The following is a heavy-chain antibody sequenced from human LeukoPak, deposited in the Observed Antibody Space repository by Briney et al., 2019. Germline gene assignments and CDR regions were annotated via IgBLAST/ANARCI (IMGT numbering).Heavy chain of an antibody. V-gene: IGHV4-59*01. CDR2: IYYSGST. CDR1: GGSFSGYY. CDR3: AKEGGRYCSSTSCFGFDY. Sequence: SETLSLTCAVYGGSFSGYYWSWIRQPPGKGLEWIGYIYYSGSTSYNPSLKSRVTISVDTSKNQFSLKLRSVTAADTAVYYCAKEGGRYCSSTSCFGFDYWGQGTLVTVSS. D-gene: IGHD2-2*01. J-gene: IGHJ4*02.